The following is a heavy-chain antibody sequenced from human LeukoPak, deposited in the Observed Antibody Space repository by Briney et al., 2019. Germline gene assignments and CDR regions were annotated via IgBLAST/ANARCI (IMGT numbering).Heavy chain of an antibody. CDR2: ISWNSGSI. V-gene: IGHV3-9*01. CDR1: GFTFDDYA. Sequence: GRSLRLSCAASGFTFDDYAMHWVRQAPGKGLEWVSGISWNSGSIGYADSVKGRFTISRDNAKNSLYLQMNSLRAEDTALYYCAKGAAMVYYYYGMDVWGQGTTVTVSS. J-gene: IGHJ6*02. D-gene: IGHD5-18*01. CDR3: AKGAAMVYYYYGMDV.